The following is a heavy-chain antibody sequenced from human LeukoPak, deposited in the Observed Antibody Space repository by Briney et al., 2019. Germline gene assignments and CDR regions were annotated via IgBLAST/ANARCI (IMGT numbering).Heavy chain of an antibody. CDR1: GFSLKSGGEA. D-gene: IGHD5-18*01. J-gene: IGHJ4*02. Sequence: SGPTLVKPTETLTLTCSFSGFSLKSGGEAVGWVRQPPGKAPEFLALVYWDNDYRYSPSLRDRLNIIKDTSKKQVVLTMINMDPVDTGTYYCAHRRGYTYGYEAFDHWGQGSQLVVSS. CDR3: AHRRGYTYGYEAFDH. V-gene: IGHV2-5*02. CDR2: VYWDNDY.